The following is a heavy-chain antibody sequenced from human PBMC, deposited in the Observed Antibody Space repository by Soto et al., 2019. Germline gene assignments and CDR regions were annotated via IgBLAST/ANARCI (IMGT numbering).Heavy chain of an antibody. D-gene: IGHD6-6*01. CDR3: ARWAIAARRGSYVMGV. J-gene: IGHJ6*04. CDR2: ISAYNGNT. Sequence: SVKVYCKASGYTFTSYGISWVRQAPGQGLEWMGWISAYNGNTKYAQKLQGRVTMTTETSTSTAYMELRSLRSDDTAVYYRARWAIAARRGSYVMGVWGKGSRVTVGS. CDR1: GYTFTSYG. V-gene: IGHV1-18*04.